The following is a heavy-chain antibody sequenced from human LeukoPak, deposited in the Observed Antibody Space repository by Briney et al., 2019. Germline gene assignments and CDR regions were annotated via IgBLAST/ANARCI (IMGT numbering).Heavy chain of an antibody. CDR3: AREPTMVRGATS. CDR2: IYHSGST. J-gene: IGHJ5*02. D-gene: IGHD3-10*01. CDR1: GGSISSGGYS. V-gene: IGHV4-30-2*01. Sequence: SQTLSLTCAVSGGSISSGGYSWSWIRQPPGKGLEWIGYIYHSGSTYYNPSLKSRVTISVDRSKNQFPLKLSSVTAADTAVYYCAREPTMVRGATSWGQGTLVTVSS.